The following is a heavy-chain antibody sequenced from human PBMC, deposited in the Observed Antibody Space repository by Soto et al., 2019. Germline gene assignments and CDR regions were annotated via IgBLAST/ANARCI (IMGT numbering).Heavy chain of an antibody. J-gene: IGHJ4*02. CDR3: ARETHFINY. D-gene: IGHD2-8*01. CDR1: GFTFSSYE. V-gene: IGHV3-48*03. Sequence: VQLVESGGDLVQPGGSLRLSCAASGFTFSSYEMNWVRQAPGKGLEWVSYISSTGTTMDYADSVKGRFTISRDNAKNSLLLQLNSLIDEDTAVDYCARETHFINYWGQGTLVSVSA. CDR2: ISSTGTTM.